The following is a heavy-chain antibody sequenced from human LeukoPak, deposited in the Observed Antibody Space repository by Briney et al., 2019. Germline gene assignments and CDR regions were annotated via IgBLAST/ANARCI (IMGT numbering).Heavy chain of an antibody. V-gene: IGHV1-2*02. CDR3: ARDLGAYSGSLGY. CDR2: INPNSGGA. D-gene: IGHD1-26*01. J-gene: IGHJ4*02. CDR1: GYTFTGYY. Sequence: GASVKVSCKASGYTFTGYYMHWVRQAPGQGPGWMGWINPNSGGANYAQKFQGRVTMTRDTSISTAYMDLSRLTYDDTALYYCARDLGAYSGSLGYWGQGTLVTVSS.